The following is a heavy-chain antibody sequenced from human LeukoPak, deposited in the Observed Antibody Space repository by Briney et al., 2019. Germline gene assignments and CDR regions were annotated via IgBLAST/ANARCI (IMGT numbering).Heavy chain of an antibody. CDR2: ISSSSSYI. D-gene: IGHD2-8*01. J-gene: IGHJ4*02. Sequence: GGSLRLSCAASGFTFGSYSMNWVRQAPGKGLEWVSSISSSSSYIYYADSAKGRFTISRDNAKNSLYLQMNSLRAEDTAVYYCARGGRPYCTNGVCQSSFDYWGQGTLVTVSS. CDR3: ARGGRPYCTNGVCQSSFDY. V-gene: IGHV3-21*01. CDR1: GFTFGSYS.